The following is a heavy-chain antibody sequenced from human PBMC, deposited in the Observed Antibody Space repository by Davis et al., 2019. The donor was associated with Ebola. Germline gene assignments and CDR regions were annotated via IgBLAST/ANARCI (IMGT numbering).Heavy chain of an antibody. V-gene: IGHV3-48*03. D-gene: IGHD6-19*01. CDR3: ARARRGSSGWHGGRYGMDV. CDR2: ISSSSSTI. CDR1: GFTFSSYE. Sequence: GESLKISCAASGFTFSSYEMNWVRQAPGKGLEWVSYISSSSSTIYYADSVKGRFTISRDNAKNSLYLQMNSLRAEDTAVYYCARARRGSSGWHGGRYGMDVWGQGTTVTVSS. J-gene: IGHJ6*02.